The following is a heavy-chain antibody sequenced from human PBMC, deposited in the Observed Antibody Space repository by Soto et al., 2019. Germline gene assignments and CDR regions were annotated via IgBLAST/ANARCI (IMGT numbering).Heavy chain of an antibody. Sequence: SETLSLTCTVSGGSISSGGYYWSWIRQHPGKGLEWIGYIYHSGSTYYNPSLKSRVTISVDRSENQFSLKLSSVTAADTAVYYCARGVSSSWLDYWGQGTLVTVSS. CDR3: ARGVSSSWLDY. V-gene: IGHV4-30-2*01. D-gene: IGHD6-13*01. CDR1: GGSISSGGYY. CDR2: IYHSGST. J-gene: IGHJ4*02.